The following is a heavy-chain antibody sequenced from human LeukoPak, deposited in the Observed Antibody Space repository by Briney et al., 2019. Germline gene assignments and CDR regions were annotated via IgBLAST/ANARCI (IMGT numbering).Heavy chain of an antibody. D-gene: IGHD2-15*01. CDR1: GFPFSSYS. CDR2: IYACGTT. J-gene: IGHJ4*02. CDR3: ARGPPPQRFGGPYDKGYFEN. Sequence: PGGSLRLSCAVSGFPFSSYSMNWVRQAPGKGLGWDSIIYACGTTYYADSVKGRFTIYRDNSKNTLYLQMNSLRAEDTAVYYCARGPPPQRFGGPYDKGYFENWGQGTLVTVSS. V-gene: IGHV3-53*01.